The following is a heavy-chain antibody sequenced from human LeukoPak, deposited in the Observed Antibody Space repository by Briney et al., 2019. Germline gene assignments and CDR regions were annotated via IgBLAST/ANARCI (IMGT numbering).Heavy chain of an antibody. V-gene: IGHV1-69*04. D-gene: IGHD5-24*01. J-gene: IGHJ6*02. CDR1: GGTFSSYA. CDR2: IIPILGIA. Sequence: SVKVSCKASGGTFSSYAIRWVRQAPGQGLEWMGRIIPILGIANYAQKFQGRVTITADKSTGTAYMELSSLRSEDTAVYYCARDPGYTYGMHVWGQGTTVTVSS. CDR3: ARDPGYTYGMHV.